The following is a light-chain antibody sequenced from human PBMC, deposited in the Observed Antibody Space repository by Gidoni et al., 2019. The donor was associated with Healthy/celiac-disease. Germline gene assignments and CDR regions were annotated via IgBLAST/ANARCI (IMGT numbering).Light chain of an antibody. V-gene: IGKV4-1*01. Sequence: DIVMTQSPGSLRASLGERATINCKSSQSVLYSSNNKNYLAWYQQQPGQPPKLLIYWASTRESGVPDRFSGSGSGTDFTLTISSLQAEDVAVYYCQQYYSTPLTFXPXTKVDIK. CDR3: QQYYSTPLT. J-gene: IGKJ3*01. CDR2: WAS. CDR1: QSVLYSSNNKNY.